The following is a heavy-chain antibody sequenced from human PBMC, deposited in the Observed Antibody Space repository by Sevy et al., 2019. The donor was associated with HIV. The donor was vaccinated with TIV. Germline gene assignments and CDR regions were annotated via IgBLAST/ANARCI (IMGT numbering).Heavy chain of an antibody. Sequence: GESLKISCAASGFTFSNAWMSWVRQAPGKGLEWVGRIKSKTDGGTTDYAAPVKGRFTISRDDSKNTLYLQMNSLKTEDTAVYYCTTDSLRRSYGHGYFDYWGQGTLVTVSS. V-gene: IGHV3-15*01. CDR1: GFTFSNAW. CDR2: IKSKTDGGTT. D-gene: IGHD5-18*01. CDR3: TTDSLRRSYGHGYFDY. J-gene: IGHJ4*02.